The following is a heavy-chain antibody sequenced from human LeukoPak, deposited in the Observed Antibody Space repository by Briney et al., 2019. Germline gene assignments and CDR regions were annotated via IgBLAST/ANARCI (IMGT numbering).Heavy chain of an antibody. CDR3: AKVGDSSGYYYIDY. Sequence: GGSLRLSCAASGFTFDDYAMHWVRQAPGRGLEWASGISWNSGSIGYADSVKGRFTISRDNAKNSLYLQMNSLRAEDTALYYCAKVGDSSGYYYIDYWGQGTLVTVSS. CDR2: ISWNSGSI. V-gene: IGHV3-9*01. D-gene: IGHD3-22*01. CDR1: GFTFDDYA. J-gene: IGHJ4*02.